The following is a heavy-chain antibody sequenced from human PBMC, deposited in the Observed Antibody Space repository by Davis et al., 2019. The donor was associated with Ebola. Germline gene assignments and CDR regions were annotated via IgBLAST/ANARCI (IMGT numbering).Heavy chain of an antibody. D-gene: IGHD1-26*01. CDR3: ARAGSWGIGGATGFDY. Sequence: PGGSLRLSCAASGFTFSSYSMNWVRQAPGKGLEWVSYISSSSSTIYYADSVKGRFTISRDNAKNSLYLQMDSLRDEDTAVYYCARAGSWGIGGATGFDYWGQGTLVTVSS. J-gene: IGHJ4*02. CDR2: ISSSSSTI. V-gene: IGHV3-48*02. CDR1: GFTFSSYS.